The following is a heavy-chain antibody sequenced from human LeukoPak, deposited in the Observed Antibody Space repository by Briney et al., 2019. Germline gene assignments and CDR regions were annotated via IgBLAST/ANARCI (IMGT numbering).Heavy chain of an antibody. CDR3: ARVVGIHFDY. V-gene: IGHV4-34*01. D-gene: IGHD1-26*01. Sequence: SETLSLTCAVYGGSFSGYYWGWIRQPPGKGLEWIGEINHSGSTNYNPSLKSRVTISVDTSKNQFSLKLSSVTAADTAVYSCARVVGIHFDYGGQGTLVTVSS. CDR2: INHSGST. CDR1: GGSFSGYY. J-gene: IGHJ4*02.